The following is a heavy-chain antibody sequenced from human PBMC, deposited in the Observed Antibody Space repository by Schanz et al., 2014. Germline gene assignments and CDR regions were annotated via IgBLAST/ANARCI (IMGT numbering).Heavy chain of an antibody. CDR1: GFTFSTTW. V-gene: IGHV3-23*04. CDR3: AKWEDIVPEPEPMRGWFDS. CDR2: ISARGEVS. D-gene: IGHD2-8*01. J-gene: IGHJ5*01. Sequence: EVQLVESGGGLIKPGGSLRLSCLASGFTFSTTWMNWVRQAPGKGLEWVSVISARGEVSKYSDSVKGRFIVSRDNSRATLFLQMDSLRAADTAFYYCAKWEDIVPEPEPMRGWFDSWGQGILVTVSS.